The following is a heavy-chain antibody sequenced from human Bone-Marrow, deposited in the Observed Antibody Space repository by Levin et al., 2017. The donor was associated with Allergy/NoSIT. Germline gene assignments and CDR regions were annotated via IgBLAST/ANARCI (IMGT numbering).Heavy chain of an antibody. J-gene: IGHJ6*02. CDR3: AREPLGATEYLYYYYGMDV. Sequence: HPGGSLRLSCAASGFTFSSYSMNWVRQAPGKGLEWVSYISSSSSTIYYADSVKGRFTISRDNAKNSLYLQMNSLRAEDTAVYYCAREPLGATEYLYYYYGMDVWGQGTTVTVSS. D-gene: IGHD1-26*01. CDR2: ISSSSSTI. CDR1: GFTFSSYS. V-gene: IGHV3-48*04.